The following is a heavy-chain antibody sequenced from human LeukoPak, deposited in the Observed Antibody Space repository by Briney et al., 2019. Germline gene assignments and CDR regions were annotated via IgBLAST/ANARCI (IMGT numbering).Heavy chain of an antibody. CDR3: ARGRGWYQGDY. CDR2: ISSSSSYI. Sequence: GGSLRLSCAASGFTFSSYSMNWVRQAPGKGPEWVSSISSSSSYIYYADSVKGRFTISRDNAKNSLYLQMNSLRAEDTAVYYCARGRGWYQGDYWGQGTLVTVSS. V-gene: IGHV3-21*01. CDR1: GFTFSSYS. J-gene: IGHJ4*02. D-gene: IGHD6-19*01.